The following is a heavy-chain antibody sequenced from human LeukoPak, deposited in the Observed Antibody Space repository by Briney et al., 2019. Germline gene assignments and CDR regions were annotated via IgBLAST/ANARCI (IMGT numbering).Heavy chain of an antibody. CDR3: VRDGDHYNFDY. V-gene: IGHV3-74*01. D-gene: IGHD5-24*01. J-gene: IGHJ4*02. CDR2: VKGDGSFT. CDR1: GFRFRNYW. Sequence: GGSLRLSCAASGFRFRNYWMHWVRQAPGKGLVWVSRVKGDGSFTDYADSVKGRFTISRDNAENTLYLQMYSLRAEDTAAYYCVRDGDHYNFDYWGQGSLVTVSS.